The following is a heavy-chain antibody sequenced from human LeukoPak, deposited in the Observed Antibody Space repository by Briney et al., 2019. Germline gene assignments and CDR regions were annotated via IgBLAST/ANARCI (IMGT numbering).Heavy chain of an antibody. V-gene: IGHV3-9*01. CDR1: GFTFDDYA. CDR2: ISWNSGSI. CDR3: AKDKTAAYYYYYYMDV. J-gene: IGHJ6*03. D-gene: IGHD6-13*01. Sequence: GGSLRLSCAASGFTFDDYAMHWVRQAPGKVLEWVSGISWNSGSIGYADSVKGRFTISRDNAKNSLYLQMNSLRAEDTALYYCAKDKTAAYYYYYYMDVWGKGTTVTISS.